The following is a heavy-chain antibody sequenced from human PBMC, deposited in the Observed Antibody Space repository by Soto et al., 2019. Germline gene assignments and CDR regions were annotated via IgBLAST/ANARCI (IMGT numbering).Heavy chain of an antibody. D-gene: IGHD4-17*01. CDR2: IIPIFGTA. J-gene: IGHJ5*02. CDR3: ARDGQGPMTTVTRWFDP. Sequence: QVQLVQSGAEVKKPGSSVKVSCKASGGTFSSYAMSWVRQAPGQGLEWMGGIIPIFGTANYAQKFQGRVTITADESTSTAYMELSSLRSEDTAVYYCARDGQGPMTTVTRWFDPWGQGTLVTVSS. V-gene: IGHV1-69*01. CDR1: GGTFSSYA.